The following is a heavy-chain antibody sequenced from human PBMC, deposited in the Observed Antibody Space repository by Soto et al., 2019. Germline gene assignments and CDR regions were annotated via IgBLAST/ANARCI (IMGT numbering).Heavy chain of an antibody. V-gene: IGHV3-33*01. CDR3: ARDSTVTTGEDYFDY. J-gene: IGHJ4*02. Sequence: QVHLVESGGGVVQPGRSLRLSCAASGFTFSSYGMHWVRQAPGKGLEWVAVIWYDGSNKYYADSVKGRFTISRDNSKNTLYLQMNSLRAEDTAVYYCARDSTVTTGEDYFDYWGQGTLVTVSS. CDR1: GFTFSSYG. CDR2: IWYDGSNK. D-gene: IGHD4-17*01.